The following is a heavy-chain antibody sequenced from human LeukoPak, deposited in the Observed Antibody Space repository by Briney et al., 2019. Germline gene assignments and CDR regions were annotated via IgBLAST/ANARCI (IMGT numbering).Heavy chain of an antibody. Sequence: SETLSLTCTVSGGSISSHYWSWIRQPPGKGLEWIGYIYYSGSTNYNPSLKSRVTISVDTSKDQFSLKLSSVTAAGTAVYYCARVRHSGYSYVLGYYYYMDVWGKGTTVTVSS. J-gene: IGHJ6*03. CDR3: ARVRHSGYSYVLGYYYYMDV. D-gene: IGHD5-18*01. CDR1: GGSISSHY. V-gene: IGHV4-59*11. CDR2: IYYSGST.